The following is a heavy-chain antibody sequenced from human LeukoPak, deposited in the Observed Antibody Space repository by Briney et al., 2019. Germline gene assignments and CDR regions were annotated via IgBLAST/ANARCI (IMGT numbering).Heavy chain of an antibody. CDR1: GGTFSSYA. CDR2: IIPIFGTA. V-gene: IGHV1-69*13. J-gene: IGHJ3*02. D-gene: IGHD6-6*01. CDR3: ARDELAARTDAFDI. Sequence: SVKVSCKAPGGTFSSYAISWVRQAPGQGLEWMGGIIPIFGTANYAQKFQGRVTITADESTSTAYMELSSLRSEDTAVYYCARDELAARTDAFDIWGQGTMVTVSS.